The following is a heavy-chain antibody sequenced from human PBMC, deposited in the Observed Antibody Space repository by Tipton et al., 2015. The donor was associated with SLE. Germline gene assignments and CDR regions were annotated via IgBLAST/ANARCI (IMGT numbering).Heavy chain of an antibody. CDR3: ARRVLISGFDP. CDR2: IYYSGTT. D-gene: IGHD5-12*01. CDR1: GYSISAGYY. J-gene: IGHJ5*02. V-gene: IGHV4-38-2*01. Sequence: PGLVKPSETLSLKCAVSGYSISAGYYWGWVRQPPGKGLEWIGAIYYSGTTFYNPSFKSRVTISVDTSKNEFSLNLTSVTAADTAVYYCARRVLISGFDPWGQGMLVTVSS.